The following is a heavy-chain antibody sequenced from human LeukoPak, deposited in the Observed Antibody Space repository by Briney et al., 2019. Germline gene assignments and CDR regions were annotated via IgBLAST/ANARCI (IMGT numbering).Heavy chain of an antibody. Sequence: GGSLRLSCAASGFSISTYNMNWVRQAPGKGLEWVAFIRYDGSNKYYADSVKGRFTISRDNSKNTLYLQMNSLRAEDTAVYYCARVYYYDSSGSSWGQGTLVTVSS. V-gene: IGHV3-30*02. J-gene: IGHJ4*02. D-gene: IGHD3-22*01. CDR1: GFSISTYN. CDR3: ARVYYYDSSGSS. CDR2: IRYDGSNK.